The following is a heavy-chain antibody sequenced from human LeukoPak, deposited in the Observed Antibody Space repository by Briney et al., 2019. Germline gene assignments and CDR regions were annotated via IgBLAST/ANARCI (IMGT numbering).Heavy chain of an antibody. J-gene: IGHJ4*02. CDR2: ISGSGGST. D-gene: IGHD3-16*01. V-gene: IGHV3-23*01. CDR3: AKVMRVYYDYVWGSSYYFDY. Sequence: GGSLRLSCAASGFTFSSYAVSWVRQAPGKGLEWVSAISGSGGSTYYADSVKGRFTISRDNSKNTLYLQMNSLRAEDTAVYYCAKVMRVYYDYVWGSSYYFDYWGQGTLVTVSS. CDR1: GFTFSSYA.